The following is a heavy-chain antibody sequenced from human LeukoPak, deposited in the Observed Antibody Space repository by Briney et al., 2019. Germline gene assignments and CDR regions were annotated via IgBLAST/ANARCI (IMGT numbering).Heavy chain of an antibody. J-gene: IGHJ4*02. CDR2: IYYSGST. CDR3: ARAGAIVATMNFDY. V-gene: IGHV4-59*01. D-gene: IGHD5-12*01. CDR1: GGSISSYY. Sequence: PSETLSLTCTVSGGSISSYYWSWIRQPPGKGLEWIGYIYYSGSTNYNPSLKSRVTISVDTSKNQFSLRLSSVTAADTAVYYCARAGAIVATMNFDYWGQGTLVTVSS.